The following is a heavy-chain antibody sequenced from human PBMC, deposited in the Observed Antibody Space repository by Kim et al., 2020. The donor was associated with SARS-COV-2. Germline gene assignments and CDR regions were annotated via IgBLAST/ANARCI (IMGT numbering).Heavy chain of an antibody. CDR2: TYYRSKWYN. V-gene: IGHV6-1*01. J-gene: IGHJ6*02. CDR1: GDSVSSNSAA. Sequence: SQTLSLTCAISGDSVSSNSAAWNWIRQSPSRGLEWLGRTYYRSKWYNDYAVSVKSRITINPDTSKNQFSLQLNSVTPEDTAVYYCARGGEAVAGNYYYYGMDVWGQGTTVTVSS. CDR3: ARGGEAVAGNYYYYGMDV. D-gene: IGHD6-19*01.